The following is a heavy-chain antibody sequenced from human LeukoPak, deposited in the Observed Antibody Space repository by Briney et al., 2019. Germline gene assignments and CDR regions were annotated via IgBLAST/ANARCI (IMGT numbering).Heavy chain of an antibody. V-gene: IGHV1-69*13. CDR1: GGTFSSYA. J-gene: IGHJ4*02. D-gene: IGHD5-12*01. Sequence: SVKVSCKASGGTFSSYAISWVRQAPGQGLEWMGGIIPIFGTANYAQKFQGRVTITADESTSTAYMELSSRRSEDTAVYYCTTDLDSGYDLEFDYWGQGTLVTVPS. CDR2: IIPIFGTA. CDR3: TTDLDSGYDLEFDY.